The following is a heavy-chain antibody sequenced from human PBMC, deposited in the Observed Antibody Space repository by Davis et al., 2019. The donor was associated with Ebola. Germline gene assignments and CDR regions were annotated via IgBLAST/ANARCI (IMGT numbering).Heavy chain of an antibody. CDR1: GFTFSNHA. J-gene: IGHJ4*02. D-gene: IGHD6-6*01. Sequence: GESLKISCVASGFTFSNHAMHWVRQAPGKGLEWVANIKKDGSEKYYVDSVKGRFTISRDNAKNSLYLQIDSLRAEETAVYYCAGGESRQPDYRGQGTPVTVSS. CDR3: AGGESRQPDY. V-gene: IGHV3-7*01. CDR2: IKKDGSEK.